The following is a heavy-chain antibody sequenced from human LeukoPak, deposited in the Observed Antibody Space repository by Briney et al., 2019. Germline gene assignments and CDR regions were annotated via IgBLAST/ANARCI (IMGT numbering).Heavy chain of an antibody. D-gene: IGHD3-10*01. Sequence: SQTLSLTCAISGDSVSTNSAAWNWIRQSPSRGLEWLGRTYYRSKWYNDYAVSVKSRITINPDTSKNQFSLQLNSVTPEDTAVYYCARSLLWFGELNHFDYWGQGTLVTVSS. CDR2: TYYRSKWYN. V-gene: IGHV6-1*01. CDR3: ARSLLWFGELNHFDY. J-gene: IGHJ4*02. CDR1: GDSVSTNSAA.